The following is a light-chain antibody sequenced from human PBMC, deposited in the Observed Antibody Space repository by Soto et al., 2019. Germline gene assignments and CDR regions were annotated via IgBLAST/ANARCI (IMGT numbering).Light chain of an antibody. CDR3: QQYGSSPQYT. CDR1: QSVSSNY. V-gene: IGKV3-20*01. CDR2: GAS. Sequence: EIVLTQSPGTLSLSPGERATLSCRASQSVSSNYLAWHQQKPGQAPRLLIYGASSRATGIPDRFSGSGSGTDFTLTISRLEPEDFAVYYWQQYGSSPQYTFGQGTKLEIK. J-gene: IGKJ2*01.